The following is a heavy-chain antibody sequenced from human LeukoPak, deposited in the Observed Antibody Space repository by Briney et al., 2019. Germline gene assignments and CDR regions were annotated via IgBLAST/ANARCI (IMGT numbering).Heavy chain of an antibody. CDR2: MNPNSGNT. V-gene: IGHV1-8*01. CDR1: GYTFTSYD. D-gene: IGHD3-10*01. Sequence: ASVKVSCKASGYTFTSYDINWVRQATGQGLEWMGWMNPNSGNTGYAQKFQGRVTMTRNTSISTAYMELSSLRSEDTAVYYCARVTRFPIGERFWTRWFGEAVDNWFDPWGQGTLVTVSS. CDR3: ARVTRFPIGERFWTRWFGEAVDNWFDP. J-gene: IGHJ5*02.